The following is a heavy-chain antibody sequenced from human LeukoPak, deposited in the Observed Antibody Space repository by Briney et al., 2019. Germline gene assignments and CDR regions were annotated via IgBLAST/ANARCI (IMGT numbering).Heavy chain of an antibody. CDR3: TTVPGLVMVYYGMDV. J-gene: IGHJ6*02. CDR2: IKSKTDGGTT. D-gene: IGHD3/OR15-3a*01. CDR1: GFTFSNAW. V-gene: IGHV3-15*01. Sequence: GGSLRLSCAASGFTFSNAWMSWVRQAPGKGLEWVGRIKSKTDGGTTDYAAPVKGRFTISRDDSKNTLYLQMNSLKTEDTAVYYCTTVPGLVMVYYGMDVWGQGTTVTVSS.